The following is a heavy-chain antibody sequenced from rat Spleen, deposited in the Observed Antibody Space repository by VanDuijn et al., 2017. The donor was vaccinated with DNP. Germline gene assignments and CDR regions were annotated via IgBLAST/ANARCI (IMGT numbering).Heavy chain of an antibody. CDR3: TTGITTPWDY. V-gene: IGHV5-31*01. CDR1: GFTFSTYW. D-gene: IGHD1-10*01. J-gene: IGHJ2*01. Sequence: EVQLVESGGDLVQPGRSLKLSCVASGFTFSTYWMFWIRQAPGKGLEWVASINAVGGSTYYSDSVMGRFTISRDNAKNTQYLQMDSLRSEDTATYYCTTGITTPWDYWGQGVMVTVSS. CDR2: INAVGGST.